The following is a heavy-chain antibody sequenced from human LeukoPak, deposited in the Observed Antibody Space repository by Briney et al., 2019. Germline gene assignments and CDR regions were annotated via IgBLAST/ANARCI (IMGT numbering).Heavy chain of an antibody. CDR2: ISYDGSNK. J-gene: IGHJ3*02. V-gene: IGHV3-30*03. CDR3: ASGSYYSAFDI. D-gene: IGHD1-26*01. Sequence: GGSLRLSCAASGFTFSSYGMHWVRQAPGKGLEWVAVISYDGSNKYYADSVKGRFTISRDNSKNTLYLQMNSLRAEDTAVYYCASGSYYSAFDIWGQGTMVTVSS. CDR1: GFTFSSYG.